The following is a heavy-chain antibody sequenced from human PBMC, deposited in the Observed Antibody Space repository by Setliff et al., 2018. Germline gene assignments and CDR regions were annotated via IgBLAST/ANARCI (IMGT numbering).Heavy chain of an antibody. D-gene: IGHD1-1*01. CDR2: IIPLLETA. CDR1: GDTFSTYA. Sequence: SVKVSCKASGDTFSTYALGWVRQAPGQGLEWMGGIIPLLETAKYAQKFQGRFTISRDNSKNTLYLQMDSLRDDDTAVYYCAKPTQGQLALGAWGQGTLVTVSS. J-gene: IGHJ5*02. CDR3: AKPTQGQLALGA. V-gene: IGHV1-69*05.